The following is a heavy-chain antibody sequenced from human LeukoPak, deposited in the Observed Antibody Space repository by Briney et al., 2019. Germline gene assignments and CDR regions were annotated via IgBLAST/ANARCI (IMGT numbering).Heavy chain of an antibody. CDR2: FDPEDGET. CDR1: GYTLTELS. D-gene: IGHD2-2*01. CDR3: ATGVVPAAGVAY. J-gene: IGHJ4*02. Sequence: ASVKVSCKVSGYTLTELSMHWVRQAPAKGLEWMGGFDPEDGETIYAQKFQGRVTMTEDTSTDTAYMELSSLRSEDTAVYYCATGVVPAAGVAYWGQGTLVTVSS. V-gene: IGHV1-24*01.